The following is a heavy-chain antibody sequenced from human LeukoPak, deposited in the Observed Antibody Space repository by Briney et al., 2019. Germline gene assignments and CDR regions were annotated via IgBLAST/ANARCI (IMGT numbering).Heavy chain of an antibody. CDR1: GFTFDDYA. CDR2: ISGDGDTT. J-gene: IGHJ4*02. D-gene: IGHD3-22*01. Sequence: GGTLRLSCAASGFTFDDYAMHWVRQTPGKGLEWVSLISGDGDTTYSADSVKGRFTISRDNFKNSLYLQMNSLRTEDTALYYCAKDMAYYYDSSVVIDYWGQGTLVTVSS. CDR3: AKDMAYYYDSSVVIDY. V-gene: IGHV3-43*02.